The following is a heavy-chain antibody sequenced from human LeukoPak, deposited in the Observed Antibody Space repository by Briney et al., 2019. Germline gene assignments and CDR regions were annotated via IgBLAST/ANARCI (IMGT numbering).Heavy chain of an antibody. Sequence: PGRSLRLSCAASGFTFSSYAMHWVRQAPGKGLEWVAVISYDGSNKYYADSVKGRFTISRDNSKNTLYLQMNSLRAGDTAVYYCARTHNYGDYVPDAFDIWGQGTMVTVSS. J-gene: IGHJ3*02. V-gene: IGHV3-30-3*01. CDR2: ISYDGSNK. CDR3: ARTHNYGDYVPDAFDI. CDR1: GFTFSSYA. D-gene: IGHD4-17*01.